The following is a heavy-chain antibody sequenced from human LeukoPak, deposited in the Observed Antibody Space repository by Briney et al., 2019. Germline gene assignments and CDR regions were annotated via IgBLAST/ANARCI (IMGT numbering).Heavy chain of an antibody. Sequence: PGGSLRLSCAASGFTFSSYVLHWVRQAPGKRLGWVAFIWYDGSNKYYADSVRGRFSISRDKSKNTLYLQMNSLRADDTAVYYCAKETEDATVIREPLYYFDYWGQGTLVTVSS. CDR2: IWYDGSNK. CDR1: GFTFSSYV. J-gene: IGHJ4*02. CDR3: AKETEDATVIREPLYYFDY. D-gene: IGHD4-11*01. V-gene: IGHV3-30*02.